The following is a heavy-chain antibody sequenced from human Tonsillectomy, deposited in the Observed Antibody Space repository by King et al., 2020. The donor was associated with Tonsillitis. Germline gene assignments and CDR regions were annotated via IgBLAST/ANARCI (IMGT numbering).Heavy chain of an antibody. CDR1: GYTFTSYY. CDR2: INPSGGST. Sequence: VQLVESGAEVKKPGASVKVSCKASGYTFTSYYMHWVRQAPGQGLEWMGIINPSGGSTSYAQKFQGRVTMTRDTSTSTVYMELSSLRSEDTAVYYCARRGIRSSTQSSRQALDYWGQGTLVTVSS. V-gene: IGHV1-46*01. CDR3: ARRGIRSSTQSSRQALDY. J-gene: IGHJ4*02. D-gene: IGHD2-2*01.